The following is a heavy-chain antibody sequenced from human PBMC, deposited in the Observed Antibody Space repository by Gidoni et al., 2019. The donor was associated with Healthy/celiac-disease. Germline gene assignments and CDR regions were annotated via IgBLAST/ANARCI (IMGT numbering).Heavy chain of an antibody. J-gene: IGHJ4*02. Sequence: EVQLVESGGGLVKPGGSLRLSCAASGFTFSSYSMNWVRQAPGKGLEWVSSISSSSSYIYYADSVKGRFTISRDNAKNSLYLQMNSLRAEDTAVYYCAREDYYDSSGPQFDYWGQGTLVTVSS. D-gene: IGHD3-22*01. CDR2: ISSSSSYI. CDR1: GFTFSSYS. CDR3: AREDYYDSSGPQFDY. V-gene: IGHV3-21*01.